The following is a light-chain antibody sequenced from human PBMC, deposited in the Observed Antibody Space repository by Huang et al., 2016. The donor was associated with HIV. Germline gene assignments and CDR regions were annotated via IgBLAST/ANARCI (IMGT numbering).Light chain of an antibody. CDR3: QQYNNWPVT. CDR1: DSVSTN. J-gene: IGKJ4*01. V-gene: IGKV3-15*01. Sequence: EKVMAQSPGTLSVSPGERATLSCRASDSVSTNVAWYQQRPGQAPRLLIYGASTRATGIPARFSCSGSGTEFALTISSMQSEEFAVYYCQQYNNWPVTFGGGTKVEIK. CDR2: GAS.